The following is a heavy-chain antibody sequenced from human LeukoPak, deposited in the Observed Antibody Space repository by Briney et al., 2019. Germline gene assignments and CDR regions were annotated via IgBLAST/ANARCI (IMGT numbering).Heavy chain of an antibody. J-gene: IGHJ4*02. Sequence: GGSLRLSCAASGFTFSSYAMSWVRQAPGKGLEWVGFIRSKAYGGTTEYAASVKGRFTISRDDSKSIAYLQMNSLKTEDTAVYYCTRDDSVSPKRRYFDYWGQGTLVTVSS. CDR1: GFTFSSYA. CDR2: IRSKAYGGTT. CDR3: TRDDSVSPKRRYFDY. D-gene: IGHD4-11*01. V-gene: IGHV3-49*04.